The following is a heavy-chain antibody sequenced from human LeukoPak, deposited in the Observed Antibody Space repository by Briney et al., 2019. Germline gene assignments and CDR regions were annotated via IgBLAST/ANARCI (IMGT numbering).Heavy chain of an antibody. Sequence: ASVKVSCKASGYTFTSYGISWVRQAPGQGLEWMGGIIPIFDTADYSQKFHGRVTITADRSTSTAYMELSSLRSEDTAMYYCAKVWKWAGGTYYYYYMDVWGKGTTVTVSS. CDR1: GYTFTSYG. D-gene: IGHD1-26*01. CDR2: IIPIFDTA. V-gene: IGHV1-69*06. J-gene: IGHJ6*03. CDR3: AKVWKWAGGTYYYYYMDV.